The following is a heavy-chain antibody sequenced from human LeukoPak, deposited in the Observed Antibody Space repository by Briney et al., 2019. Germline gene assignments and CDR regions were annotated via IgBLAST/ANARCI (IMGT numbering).Heavy chain of an antibody. CDR1: GGSISSYY. CDR2: IYYSGST. Sequence: SETLSLTCSVSGGSISSYYWSWLRQSPGKGLEWIGYIYYSGSTNYNPSLKSRVTMSVDTSKNQFSLKLSSVTAADTAVYYCARDNNGFYTLHLWGQGTLVIVSS. CDR3: ARDNNGFYTLHL. D-gene: IGHD3-3*01. V-gene: IGHV4-59*01. J-gene: IGHJ4*02.